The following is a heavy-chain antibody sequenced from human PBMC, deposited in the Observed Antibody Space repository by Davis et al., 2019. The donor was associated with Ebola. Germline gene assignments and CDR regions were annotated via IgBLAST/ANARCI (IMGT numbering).Heavy chain of an antibody. CDR3: AKGSVTIFGVAPDYYGMDV. CDR2: ISYDGSNK. J-gene: IGHJ6*04. Sequence: GSLRLPCAASGFTFSISGMHWVRQAPGKGLEWVAVISYDGSNKYYADSVKGRFTISRDNSKNTLYLQMNSLRAEDTAVYYCAKGSVTIFGVAPDYYGMDVWGKGTTVTVSS. V-gene: IGHV3-30*18. D-gene: IGHD3-3*01. CDR1: GFTFSISG.